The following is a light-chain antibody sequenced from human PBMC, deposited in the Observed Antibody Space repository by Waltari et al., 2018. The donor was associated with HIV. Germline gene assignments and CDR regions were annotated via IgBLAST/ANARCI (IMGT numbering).Light chain of an antibody. V-gene: IGLV1-40*01. CDR1: SSNIGADYH. J-gene: IGLJ3*02. Sequence: QSVLTQPPSLSGAPGQTVTISCTGTSSNIGADYHVHWYQQLPGTAPKLLIYGNTIRPSVVPDRSSGAKSGTSASLAITGLQADDEADYYCQSYDRSLSAWVFGGGTKLTVL. CDR3: QSYDRSLSAWV. CDR2: GNT.